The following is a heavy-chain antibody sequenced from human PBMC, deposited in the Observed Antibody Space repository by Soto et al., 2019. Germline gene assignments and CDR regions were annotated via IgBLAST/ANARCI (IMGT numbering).Heavy chain of an antibody. CDR1: GDSISNYY. Sequence: SETLYMTYTVSGDSISNYYWSWFRQSPGMGLEWIGYIYYSGLTKYNPSLKSRVTISVGTSKNQFSLRLSSVTAADSAVYYCARSGDYTNYYYYYMDVWGKGTTVT. J-gene: IGHJ6*03. V-gene: IGHV4-59*08. CDR3: ARSGDYTNYYYYYMDV. D-gene: IGHD4-17*01. CDR2: IYYSGLT.